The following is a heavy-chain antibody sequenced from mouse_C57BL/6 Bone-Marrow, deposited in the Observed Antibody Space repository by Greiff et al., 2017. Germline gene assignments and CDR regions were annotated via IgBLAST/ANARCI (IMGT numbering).Heavy chain of an antibody. J-gene: IGHJ4*01. D-gene: IGHD1-1*01. CDR1: GFTFSSYA. CDR2: ISDGGSYT. Sequence: EVMLVESGGGLVKPGGSLKLSCAASGFTFSSYAMSWVRQTPEKRLEWVATISDGGSYTYYPDNVKGRFTISRDNAKNNLYLQMSHLKSEDTAMYYCARDRNYGSSPLYAMDYWGQGTSVTVSS. CDR3: ARDRNYGSSPLYAMDY. V-gene: IGHV5-4*01.